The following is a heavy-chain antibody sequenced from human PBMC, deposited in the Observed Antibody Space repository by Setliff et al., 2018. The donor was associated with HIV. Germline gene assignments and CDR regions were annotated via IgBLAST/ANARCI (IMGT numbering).Heavy chain of an antibody. D-gene: IGHD2-21*02. CDR3: AKLYCGGACYSADWDYLDS. CDR2: INWDNGDI. V-gene: IGHV3-9*01. Sequence: GRSLRLSCAASGFTFHDYAMHWVRQAPGKGLEWVSGINWDNGDIDYADSVKGRFTISRDNAKNSLYLQMNSLRVEDTAVYYCAKLYCGGACYSADWDYLDSWGQGTLVTVSS. J-gene: IGHJ4*02. CDR1: GFTFHDYA.